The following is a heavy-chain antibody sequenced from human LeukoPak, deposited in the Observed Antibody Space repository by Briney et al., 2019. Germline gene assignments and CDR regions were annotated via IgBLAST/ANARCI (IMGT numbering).Heavy chain of an antibody. CDR2: IKQDGTEK. D-gene: IGHD5-12*01. CDR1: GFTFSSFW. Sequence: GGSLRLSCAVSGFTFSSFWMHWVRQAPGKGLEWVANIKQDGTEKWYVDSVKGRFTISRDNAKNSLYLQMNSLRAEDTAVYYCARDQIIVATILDYYYGMDVWGQGTTVTVSS. CDR3: ARDQIIVATILDYYYGMDV. J-gene: IGHJ6*02. V-gene: IGHV3-7*01.